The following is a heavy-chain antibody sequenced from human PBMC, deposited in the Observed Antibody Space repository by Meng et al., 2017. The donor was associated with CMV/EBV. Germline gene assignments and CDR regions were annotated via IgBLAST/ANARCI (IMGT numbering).Heavy chain of an antibody. Sequence: QVPLQQVGAGLLKPSETLSLTCAVYGGSFSGYYWSWIRQPPGKGLEWIGEINHSGSTNYNPSLKSRVTISVDTSKNQFSLKLSSVTAADTAVYYCARVWDSGWDYWGQGTLVTVSS. J-gene: IGHJ4*02. V-gene: IGHV4-34*01. D-gene: IGHD3-22*01. CDR2: INHSGST. CDR3: ARVWDSGWDY. CDR1: GGSFSGYY.